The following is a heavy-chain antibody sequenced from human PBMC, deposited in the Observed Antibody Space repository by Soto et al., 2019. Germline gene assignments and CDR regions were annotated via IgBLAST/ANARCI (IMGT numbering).Heavy chain of an antibody. CDR3: ARHVHDFWSGYHPFDY. CDR1: GGSISSSSYY. Sequence: TLSLTCTVSGGSISSSSYYWGWIRQPPGKGLEWIGSIYYSGSTYYNPSLKSRVTISVDTSKNQFSLKLSSVTAADTAVYYCARHVHDFWSGYHPFDYWGQGTLVTVSS. J-gene: IGHJ4*02. D-gene: IGHD3-3*01. CDR2: IYYSGST. V-gene: IGHV4-39*01.